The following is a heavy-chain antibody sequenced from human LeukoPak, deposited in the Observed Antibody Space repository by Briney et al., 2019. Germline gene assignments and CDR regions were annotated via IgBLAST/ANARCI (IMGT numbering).Heavy chain of an antibody. D-gene: IGHD2-15*01. CDR2: ISSCGSTI. CDR3: ARDRENCSGGSCYSYAFDI. J-gene: IGHJ3*02. Sequence: GGSLRLSCAASGFTFSSYEMNWVRQAPGKGLEWVSYISSCGSTIYYADSVKGRFTISRDNAKNSLYLQMNSLRAEDTAVYYCARDRENCSGGSCYSYAFDIWGQGTMVTVSS. CDR1: GFTFSSYE. V-gene: IGHV3-48*03.